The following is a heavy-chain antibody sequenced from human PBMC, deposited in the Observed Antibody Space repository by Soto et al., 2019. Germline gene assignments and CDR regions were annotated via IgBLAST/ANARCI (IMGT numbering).Heavy chain of an antibody. Sequence: SLRLSCAASGFTFSTYWMHWVRQAPGKGLVWVSRINSDGRSTIYADSVKGRFTMSRDNAKNTLYLQMNSLRAEDTAVYYCARGTNGAFDYWGQGSLVTVSS. V-gene: IGHV3-74*01. CDR3: ARGTNGAFDY. D-gene: IGHD1-26*01. J-gene: IGHJ4*02. CDR1: GFTFSTYW. CDR2: INSDGRST.